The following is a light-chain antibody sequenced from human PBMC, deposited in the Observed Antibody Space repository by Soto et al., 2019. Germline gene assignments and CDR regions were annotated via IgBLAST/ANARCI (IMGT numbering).Light chain of an antibody. J-gene: IGLJ3*02. CDR2: GNT. CDR3: QSYDRSLSGWV. CDR1: SSNIGAGYD. V-gene: IGLV1-40*01. Sequence: QSVLTQPPSVSGAPGQRVTISCTGRSSNIGAGYDVHWYQQLPGTAPKLLIYGNTNRPSGVPDRFSGSKSGTSASLAITGLQPEDQADYYCQSYDRSLSGWVFGGGTKLTVL.